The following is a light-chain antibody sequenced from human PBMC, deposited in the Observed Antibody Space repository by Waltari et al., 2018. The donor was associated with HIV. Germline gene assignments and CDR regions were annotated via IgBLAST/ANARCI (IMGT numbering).Light chain of an antibody. J-gene: IGKJ3*01. CDR2: ATS. V-gene: IGKV1-12*01. Sequence: DIQMTQSPSSVSASVGDRVTITCRASQDISSWLAWYQHKPGKAPKLLIYATSNLQSGVPSRFSGSGSGTDFTLTISSLQPEDFATYYCQQANSFPFTFGPGTKVDIK. CDR1: QDISSW. CDR3: QQANSFPFT.